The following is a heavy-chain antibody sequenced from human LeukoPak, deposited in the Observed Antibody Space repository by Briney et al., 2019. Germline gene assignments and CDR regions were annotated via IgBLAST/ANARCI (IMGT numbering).Heavy chain of an antibody. CDR1: GFIFSNYG. CDR3: ARGLRNTDTFDI. J-gene: IGHJ3*02. V-gene: IGHV3-33*01. Sequence: GRSLRVSCAASGFIFSNYGMHWVRQAPGKGLEWVAVIWYDGSNKYYADSVKGRFTTSRDNSKNTVYLQMDSLRAEDTAVYYCARGLRNTDTFDIWGQGTMVTVSS. CDR2: IWYDGSNK.